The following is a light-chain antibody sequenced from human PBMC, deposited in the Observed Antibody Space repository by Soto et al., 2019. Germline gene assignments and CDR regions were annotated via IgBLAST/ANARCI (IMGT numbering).Light chain of an antibody. Sequence: EIVMTQSPATLSVSPGERATLSCRASQSVSSNLAWYQQKPGQAPRLLIYDASTRATGIPARFSGSGSGTEFTLTISSLQSEDFAVYYCQQYNNWPAITFGGGTKVEIK. CDR3: QQYNNWPAIT. CDR2: DAS. V-gene: IGKV3-15*01. CDR1: QSVSSN. J-gene: IGKJ4*01.